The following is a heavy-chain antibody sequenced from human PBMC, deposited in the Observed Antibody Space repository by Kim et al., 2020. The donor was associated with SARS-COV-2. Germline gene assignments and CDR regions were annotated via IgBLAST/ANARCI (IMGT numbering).Heavy chain of an antibody. CDR1: GFTFSSYG. V-gene: IGHV3-30*18. J-gene: IGHJ6*02. CDR3: AKDHRGGVVVPAVTKPYGMDV. CDR2: ISYDGSNK. Sequence: GGSLRLSCAASGFTFSSYGMHWVRQAPGKGLEWVAVISYDGSNKYYADSVKGRFTISRDNSKNTLYLQMNSLRAEDTAVYYCAKDHRGGVVVPAVTKPYGMDVWGQGTTVTVSS. D-gene: IGHD2-2*01.